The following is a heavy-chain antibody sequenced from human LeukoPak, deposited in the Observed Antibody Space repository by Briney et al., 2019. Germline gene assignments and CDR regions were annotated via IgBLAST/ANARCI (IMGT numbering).Heavy chain of an antibody. Sequence: PGGSLRLSCAASGFIFSSYDMHWVRQAPGKGLEWVAVISYDGSNKYYADSVKGRFTISRDNAKNSLYLQMNSLRDEDTAVYYCARVYISYYGSGNYYTQQAFDIWGQGTMVTVSS. J-gene: IGHJ3*02. CDR2: ISYDGSNK. V-gene: IGHV3-30-3*01. CDR1: GFIFSSYD. CDR3: ARVYISYYGSGNYYTQQAFDI. D-gene: IGHD3-10*01.